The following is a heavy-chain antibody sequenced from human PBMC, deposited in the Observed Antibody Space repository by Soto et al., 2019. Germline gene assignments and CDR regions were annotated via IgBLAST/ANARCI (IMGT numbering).Heavy chain of an antibody. CDR3: AKDPPFDP. V-gene: IGHV3-23*01. CDR1: GFTFRNYA. Sequence: AGGSLRLSCAASGFTFRNYAMRWVRQAPGKGLEWVSTISESGGSTYYADSVKGRFTISRDNSKNTLYLQMDSLRAEDTAVYYCAKDPPFDPWGQGTLVTVSS. CDR2: ISESGGST. J-gene: IGHJ5*02.